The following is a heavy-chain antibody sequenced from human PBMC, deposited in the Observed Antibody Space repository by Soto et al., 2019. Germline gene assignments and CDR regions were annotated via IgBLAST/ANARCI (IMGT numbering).Heavy chain of an antibody. CDR3: ARDLGYCSGGSECAFDI. Sequence: ASVKVSCKSSGYTFTSYGISCVRQAPGQGLEWMGWINPNSGGTNYAQKFQGWVTMTRDTSISTAYMELSRLRSDDTAVYYCARDLGYCSGGSECAFDIWGQGTMVTVSS. J-gene: IGHJ3*02. CDR1: GYTFTSYG. V-gene: IGHV1-2*04. CDR2: INPNSGGT. D-gene: IGHD2-15*01.